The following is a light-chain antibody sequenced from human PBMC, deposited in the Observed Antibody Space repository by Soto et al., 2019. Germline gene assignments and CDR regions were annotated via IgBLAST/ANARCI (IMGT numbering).Light chain of an antibody. V-gene: IGKV3-20*01. CDR3: HQYALSPLT. J-gene: IGKJ4*01. CDR1: QSVGKNY. Sequence: ESVLTQSPGTLSLSPGERATLSCRASQSVGKNYLGWYQQKPGQPPRLLVFHASIRATGIPDRFSGGGSGTDFTLIISRLEPEDFEVSYCHQYALSPLTFGGGTKVEIK. CDR2: HAS.